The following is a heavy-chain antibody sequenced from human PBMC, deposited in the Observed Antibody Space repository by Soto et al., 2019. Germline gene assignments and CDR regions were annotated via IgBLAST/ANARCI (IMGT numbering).Heavy chain of an antibody. J-gene: IGHJ6*03. Sequence: EVQLVESGGGLVQPGGSLKLSCAASGFTFSGSAMHWVRQASGKGLEWVGRIRSKANSYATAYAASVKGRFTIFRDDSKNTAYLQMNSLKTEDTAVYYCTRTGADIVATAYMDVWGKGTTVTVSS. CDR3: TRTGADIVATAYMDV. CDR2: IRSKANSYAT. D-gene: IGHD5-12*01. CDR1: GFTFSGSA. V-gene: IGHV3-73*01.